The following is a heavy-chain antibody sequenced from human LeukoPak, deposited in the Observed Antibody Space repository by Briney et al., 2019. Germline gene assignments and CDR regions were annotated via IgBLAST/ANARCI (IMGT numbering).Heavy chain of an antibody. J-gene: IGHJ6*04. V-gene: IGHV3-48*04. Sequence: PGGSLRLSCAASGFTFSSYSMNWVRQAPGKGLEWVSYISSSSSTIYYADSVKGRFTISRGNAKNSLYLQMNSLRAEDTAVYYCASTPLLDVWGKGTTVTVSS. CDR3: ASTPLLDV. CDR1: GFTFSSYS. CDR2: ISSSSSTI.